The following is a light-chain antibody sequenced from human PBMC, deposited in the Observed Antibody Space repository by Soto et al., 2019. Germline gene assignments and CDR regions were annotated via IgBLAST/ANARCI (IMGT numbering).Light chain of an antibody. V-gene: IGKV3-11*01. CDR1: QSVSSY. CDR3: QQRSNWRWT. Sequence: EIVLTQSPATLSLSPGERANLPCRASQSVSSYLAWYQQKPGQAPRLLIYDASNRATGIPARFSGSGSGTDFTLTISSLEPEDFAVYYCQQRSNWRWTFGQGTKVDI. J-gene: IGKJ1*01. CDR2: DAS.